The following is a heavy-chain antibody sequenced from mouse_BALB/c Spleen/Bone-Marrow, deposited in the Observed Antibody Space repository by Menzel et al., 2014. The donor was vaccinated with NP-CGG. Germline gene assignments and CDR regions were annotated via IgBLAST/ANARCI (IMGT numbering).Heavy chain of an antibody. D-gene: IGHD1-1*01. Sequence: VKLVESGPGLVAPSQSLSITCTVSGFSLTSYGVHWVRQPPGKGLERLGVIWAGGSTNYNSALMSRLSISKDNSKSQVFLKMNGLQTDDTAMYYCARDYYGSLYAMDYWDQGTSVTVSS. CDR3: ARDYYGSLYAMDY. CDR1: GFSLTSYG. V-gene: IGHV2-9*02. CDR2: IWAGGST. J-gene: IGHJ4*01.